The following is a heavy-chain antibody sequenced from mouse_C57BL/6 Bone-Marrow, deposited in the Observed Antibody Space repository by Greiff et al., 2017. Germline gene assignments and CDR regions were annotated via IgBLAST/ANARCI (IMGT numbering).Heavy chain of an antibody. J-gene: IGHJ3*01. CDR1: GFTFSDYG. CDR2: ISSGSSTI. V-gene: IGHV5-17*01. Sequence: EVQGVESGGGLVKPGGSLKLSCAASGFTFSDYGMHWVRQAPEKGLEWVAYISSGSSTIYSAVTVKGRFTISRDNAKNTLFLQMTSRRSEDTAMYYCAGLGLSPFAYWGQGTLVTVSA. D-gene: IGHD4-1*01. CDR3: AGLGLSPFAY.